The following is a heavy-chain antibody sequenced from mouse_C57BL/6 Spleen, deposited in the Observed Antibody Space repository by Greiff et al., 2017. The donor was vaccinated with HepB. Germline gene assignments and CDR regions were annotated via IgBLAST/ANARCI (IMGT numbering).Heavy chain of an antibody. J-gene: IGHJ4*01. D-gene: IGHD1-1*01. V-gene: IGHV1-20*01. CDR1: GYSFTGYF. CDR2: INPYNGDT. CDR3: ARDGDYSPGDY. Sequence: EVKLVESGPELVKPGDSVKISCKASGYSFTGYFMNWVMQSHGKSLEWIGRINPYNGDTFYNQKFKGKATLTVDKSSSTAHMELRSLTSEDSAVYYCARDGDYSPGDYWGQGTSVTVSS.